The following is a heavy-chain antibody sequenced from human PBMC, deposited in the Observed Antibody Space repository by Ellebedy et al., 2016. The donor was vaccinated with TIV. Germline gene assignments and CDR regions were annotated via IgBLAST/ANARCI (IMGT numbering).Heavy chain of an antibody. J-gene: IGHJ3*02. CDR3: ARADYGGNGDAFDI. Sequence: LRLSCTVSGGSISSGGYYWSWIRQHPGKGLEWIGYIYYSGSTYYNPSLKSLVTISVDTSKNQFSLKLSSVTAADTAVYYCARADYGGNGDAFDIWGQGTMVTVSS. V-gene: IGHV4-31*01. CDR2: IYYSGST. CDR1: GGSISSGGYY. D-gene: IGHD4-23*01.